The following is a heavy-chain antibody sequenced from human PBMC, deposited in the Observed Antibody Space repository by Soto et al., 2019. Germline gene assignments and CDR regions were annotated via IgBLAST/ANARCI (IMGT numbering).Heavy chain of an antibody. CDR1: GYTFTSYA. J-gene: IGHJ4*02. D-gene: IGHD5-12*01. CDR3: AKPNGMVATKCYFDY. CDR2: INAGNGNT. V-gene: IGHV1-3*01. Sequence: GGSLKVSRKGSGYTFTSYAMHLVRHGPGKRLEWMGWINAGNGNTKYSQKFQGRVTITRDTSASTAYMELSSLRSEDTAVYYCAKPNGMVATKCYFDYWGQGTLVTVSS.